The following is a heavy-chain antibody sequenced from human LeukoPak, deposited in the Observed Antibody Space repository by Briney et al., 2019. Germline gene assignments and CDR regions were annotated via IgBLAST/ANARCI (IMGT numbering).Heavy chain of an antibody. CDR3: ARGRLATRNLYQYCGMDV. D-gene: IGHD1-26*01. V-gene: IGHV3-48*03. Sequence: GGSLRLSCAASGFTFSSYEMNWVLQAPGKGLEWISYITSSGSTIYYADSVKGRFTISRDNAKNSLYLQMDSLRAEDTAIYYCARGRLATRNLYQYCGMDVWGRGTTVTVSS. CDR2: ITSSGSTI. CDR1: GFTFSSYE. J-gene: IGHJ6*02.